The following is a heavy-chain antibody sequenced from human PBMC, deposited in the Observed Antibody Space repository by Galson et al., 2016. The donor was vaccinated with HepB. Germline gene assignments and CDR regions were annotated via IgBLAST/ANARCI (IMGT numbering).Heavy chain of an antibody. J-gene: IGHJ6*02. V-gene: IGHV3-23*01. Sequence: SLRLSCAASGFTFSSYAMNWVRQPPGKGLEWVSVISDNAGSPFYSDSVKGRFTISRDNSKNTLYLQMNSLRAEDTAVYYCTKSRSLLVRGIIRSNHYYGMDVWGQGTTVTVSS. D-gene: IGHD3-10*01. CDR3: TKSRSLLVRGIIRSNHYYGMDV. CDR1: GFTFSSYA. CDR2: ISDNAGSP.